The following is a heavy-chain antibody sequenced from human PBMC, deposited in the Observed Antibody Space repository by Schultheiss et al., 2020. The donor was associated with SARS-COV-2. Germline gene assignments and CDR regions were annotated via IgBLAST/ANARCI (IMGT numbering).Heavy chain of an antibody. CDR2: IWYDGSNK. J-gene: IGHJ4*02. V-gene: IGHV3-30*02. Sequence: GGSLRLSCAVSGFTFSSYGMHWVRQAPGRGLEWVAVIWYDGSNKYYADSVKGRFTISRDNSKNTLYLQMNSLRSEDTAVYYCAKDLDYDFWSAYYKFDYWGQGTLVTVS. D-gene: IGHD3-3*01. CDR1: GFTFSSYG. CDR3: AKDLDYDFWSAYYKFDY.